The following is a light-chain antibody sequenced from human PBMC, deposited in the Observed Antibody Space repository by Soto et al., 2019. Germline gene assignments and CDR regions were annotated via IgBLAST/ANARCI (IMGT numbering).Light chain of an antibody. CDR1: QSISSW. CDR3: EQYNSYWT. J-gene: IGKJ1*01. CDR2: KAS. Sequence: DIQMTQSPSTLSASVGDRVTITCRASQSISSWLAWYQQKPGKAPKLLVYKASSLERGVPPRFSGSGSGTEFAVTIRSLQPDDFATYYCEQYNSYWTFGQGTKVEIK. V-gene: IGKV1-5*03.